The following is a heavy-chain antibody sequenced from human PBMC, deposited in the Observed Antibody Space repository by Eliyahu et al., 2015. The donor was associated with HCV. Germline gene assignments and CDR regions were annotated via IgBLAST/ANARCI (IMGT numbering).Heavy chain of an antibody. D-gene: IGHD6-19*01. Sequence: QVQLQESGPGLVKPSETLSLTCXVSGXSISSYYWSWIRQPPGKGLEWIAXXYYTGSTHYNPSLKSRVTLSLDTSKNQLSLKLSSVTAADTAVYYCASGGGGIAVAGTGGWFDPWGQGTLVTVSS. CDR3: ASGGGGIAVAGTGGWFDP. J-gene: IGHJ5*02. CDR2: XYYTGST. CDR1: GXSISSYY. V-gene: IGHV4-59*12.